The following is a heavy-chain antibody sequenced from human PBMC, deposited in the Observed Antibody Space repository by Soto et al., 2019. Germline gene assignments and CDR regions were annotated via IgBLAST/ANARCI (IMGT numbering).Heavy chain of an antibody. Sequence: SETLSLTCTVSGGSISSFCYYWSWIRQHPGKGLEWIGYIYYSGSTYYNPSLKSRVTISVDKPKDQFSLKLSSVTAADTAVYYCARGPPNKAAVAGTPTEFDYWGQGTLVTVSS. D-gene: IGHD6-19*01. V-gene: IGHV4-31*03. CDR2: IYYSGST. CDR3: ARGPPNKAAVAGTPTEFDY. CDR1: GGSISSFCYY. J-gene: IGHJ4*02.